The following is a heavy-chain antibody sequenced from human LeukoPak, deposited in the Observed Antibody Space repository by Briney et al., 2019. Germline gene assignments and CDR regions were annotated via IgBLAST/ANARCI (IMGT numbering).Heavy chain of an antibody. D-gene: IGHD1-14*01. CDR1: GFTFSSSW. CDR3: ARDVTRDAFDI. J-gene: IGHJ3*02. V-gene: IGHV3-74*01. Sequence: GGSLRLSCAASGFTFSSSWMYWVRQAPWKGLVWVSRINSDESITTYADSVKGRFTISRDNAKNSLYLQMNSLRAEDTAVYYCARDVTRDAFDIWGQGTMVTVSS. CDR2: INSDESIT.